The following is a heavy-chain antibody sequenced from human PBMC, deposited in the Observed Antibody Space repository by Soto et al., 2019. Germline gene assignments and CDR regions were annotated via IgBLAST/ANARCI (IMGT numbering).Heavy chain of an antibody. CDR3: ARGRDGVAAASDC. D-gene: IGHD6-25*01. Sequence: QVQLVQSGAEVKKPGSSVKVSCKASGGTFSSYTISWVRQAPGQGLEWMGRIIPILGIANYAQKFQGRVTXTXDXXTSTAYMELSSLRSEDTAVYYCARGRDGVAAASDCWGQGTLVTVSS. CDR2: IIPILGIA. V-gene: IGHV1-69*02. J-gene: IGHJ4*02. CDR1: GGTFSSYT.